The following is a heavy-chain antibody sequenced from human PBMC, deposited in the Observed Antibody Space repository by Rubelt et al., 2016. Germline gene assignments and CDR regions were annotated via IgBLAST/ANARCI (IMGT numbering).Heavy chain of an antibody. D-gene: IGHD5-18*01. CDR2: ISAYNGNT. Sequence: KVSCKASGYTFTSYGISWVRQAPGQGLEWMGWISAYNGNTNYAQKLQGRVTMTTDTSTSTAYMELRSLRSDDTAVYYCARVEYSYGYEGWFDPWGQGTLVTVSS. V-gene: IGHV1-18*01. CDR3: ARVEYSYGYEGWFDP. CDR1: GYTFTSYG. J-gene: IGHJ5*02.